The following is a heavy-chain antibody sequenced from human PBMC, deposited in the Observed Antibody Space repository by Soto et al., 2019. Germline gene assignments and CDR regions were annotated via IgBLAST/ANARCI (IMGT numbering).Heavy chain of an antibody. Sequence: LRLSCAASGFTFSSYSMNWVRQAPGKGLEWVSSISSSSSYIYYADSVKGRFTISRDNAKNSLYPQMNSLRAEDTAVYYCAMGRYCSGGSCYPPDYYYGMDVWGQGTTVTVSS. CDR2: ISSSSSYI. V-gene: IGHV3-21*01. D-gene: IGHD2-15*01. J-gene: IGHJ6*02. CDR1: GFTFSSYS. CDR3: AMGRYCSGGSCYPPDYYYGMDV.